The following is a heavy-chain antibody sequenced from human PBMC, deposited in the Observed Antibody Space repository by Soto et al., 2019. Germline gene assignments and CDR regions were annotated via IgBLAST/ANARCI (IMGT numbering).Heavy chain of an antibody. J-gene: IGHJ6*02. CDR2: MAPSGSS. CDR3: AGDGTFGDDIHGYYGMAV. CDR1: NASISSYY. V-gene: IGHV4-59*03. D-gene: IGHD4-17*01. Sequence: QVRLQESGPGLVKPSETLSLTCTVSNASISSYYWSWIRQPPGKRLEWIGYMAPSGSSKYNPSLAGRGTTSMDTSYNQFSRKLTSVTAVDTAVYYCAGDGTFGDDIHGYYGMAVWGRGTRVTASS.